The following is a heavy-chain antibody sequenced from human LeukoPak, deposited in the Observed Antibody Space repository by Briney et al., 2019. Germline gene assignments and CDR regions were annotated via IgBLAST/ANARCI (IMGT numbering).Heavy chain of an antibody. CDR2: ISSSGSTI. CDR1: GFTFSDYY. J-gene: IGHJ4*02. Sequence: GGSLRLSCAASGFTFSDYYMSWIRQAPGKGLEWVSYISSSGSTIYYADSVKGRFTISWDNAKNSLYLQMNSLRAEDTAVYYCASRVTSPYYFDYWGQGTLVTVSS. V-gene: IGHV3-11*01. D-gene: IGHD1-14*01. CDR3: ASRVTSPYYFDY.